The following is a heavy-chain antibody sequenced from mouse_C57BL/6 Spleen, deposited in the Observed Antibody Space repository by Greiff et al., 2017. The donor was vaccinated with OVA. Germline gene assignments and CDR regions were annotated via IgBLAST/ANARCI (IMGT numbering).Heavy chain of an antibody. Sequence: QVQLQQPGAELVKPGASVKLSCKASGYTFTSYWMHWVKQRPGQGLEWIGMIHPNSGSTNYNEKFKSKATLTVDKSSSTAYMQLRSLTSEDSAVYYCARERTAQATDYWGQGTTLTVSS. CDR1: GYTFTSYW. CDR2: IHPNSGST. J-gene: IGHJ2*01. D-gene: IGHD3-2*02. CDR3: ARERTAQATDY. V-gene: IGHV1-64*01.